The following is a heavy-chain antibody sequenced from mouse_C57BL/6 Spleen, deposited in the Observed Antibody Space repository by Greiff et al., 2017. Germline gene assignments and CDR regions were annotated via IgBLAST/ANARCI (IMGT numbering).Heavy chain of an antibody. J-gene: IGHJ2*01. CDR1: GYTFTDYE. D-gene: IGHD2-4*01. CDR3: TRWNYDYLFDY. V-gene: IGHV1-15*01. Sequence: QVQLKQSGAELVRPGASVTLSCKASGYTFTDYEMHWVKQTPVHGLEWIGAIDPETGGTAYNQKFKGKAILTADKSSSTAYMELRSLTSEDSAVYYCTRWNYDYLFDYWGQGTTLTVSS. CDR2: IDPETGGT.